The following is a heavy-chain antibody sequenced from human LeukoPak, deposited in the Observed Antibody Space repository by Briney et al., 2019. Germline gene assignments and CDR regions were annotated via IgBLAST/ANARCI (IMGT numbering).Heavy chain of an antibody. D-gene: IGHD3-3*01. Sequence: SETLSLTCTVSGGSISSYYWSWIRQPPGKGLEWVGYIYFIGSTNYNPSLKSRVTISVDTSKNQFSLKLSSVTAADTAVYYCARDGPSDYDFSSGSGYMDVWGKGTTVTVSS. CDR3: ARDGPSDYDFSSGSGYMDV. V-gene: IGHV4-59*01. J-gene: IGHJ6*03. CDR2: IYFIGST. CDR1: GGSISSYY.